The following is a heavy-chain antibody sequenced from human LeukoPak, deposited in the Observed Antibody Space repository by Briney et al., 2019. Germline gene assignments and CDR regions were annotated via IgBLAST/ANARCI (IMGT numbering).Heavy chain of an antibody. CDR2: ISINTNT. Sequence: PGGSLTLSCAASGIAVSGNYMTWVRQSPGKGLEWISFISINTNTFYADSVRGRFTISRDTSKNTLLLHMNSLRDADSAVYYCGITQTREHLFESLGQGTMVTVSS. CDR3: GITQTREHLFES. D-gene: IGHD1/OR15-1a*01. J-gene: IGHJ4*01. CDR1: GIAVSGNY. V-gene: IGHV3-53*03.